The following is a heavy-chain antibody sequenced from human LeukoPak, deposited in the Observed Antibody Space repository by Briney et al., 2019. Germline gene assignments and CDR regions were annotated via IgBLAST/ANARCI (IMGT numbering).Heavy chain of an antibody. CDR2: IYYSGST. CDR3: ARAGEWLFKNGPFDY. D-gene: IGHD3-3*01. Sequence: SQTLSLTCTVSGGSISSGGYYWSWIRQHPGKGLEWIGYIYYSGSTYYNPSLKSRVTISVDTSKNQFSLKLSSVTAADTAVYYCARAGEWLFKNGPFDYWGQGTLVTVSS. V-gene: IGHV4-31*03. J-gene: IGHJ4*02. CDR1: GGSISSGGYY.